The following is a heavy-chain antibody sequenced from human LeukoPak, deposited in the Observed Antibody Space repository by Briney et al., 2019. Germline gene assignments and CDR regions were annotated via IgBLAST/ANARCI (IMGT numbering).Heavy chain of an antibody. CDR3: ARDPGSGYWFQH. Sequence: ASVKVSCKASGYTFTGYYMHWVRQAPGQGLEWMGWINPNSGGTNYAQKFQGRVTMTRDTSISTAYMELSRLRSDDTAVYYCARDPGSGYWFQHWGQGTPVTVSS. D-gene: IGHD3-22*01. J-gene: IGHJ1*01. V-gene: IGHV1-2*02. CDR1: GYTFTGYY. CDR2: INPNSGGT.